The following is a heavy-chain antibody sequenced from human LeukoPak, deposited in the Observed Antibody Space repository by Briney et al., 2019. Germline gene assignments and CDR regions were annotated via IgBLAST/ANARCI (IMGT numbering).Heavy chain of an antibody. D-gene: IGHD3-3*01. CDR2: IKSKTEGGTT. Sequence: GGSLRLSCAASGFTFSNAWMIWVRQAPGQGLEWVGRIKSKTEGGTTDYAAPVKGRFTISRDDSKNTLYLQMNSLKAEDTAVYYCAKHHSDFWSGYLYYFDCWGQGTLVTVSS. V-gene: IGHV3-15*01. CDR1: GFTFSNAW. J-gene: IGHJ4*02. CDR3: AKHHSDFWSGYLYYFDC.